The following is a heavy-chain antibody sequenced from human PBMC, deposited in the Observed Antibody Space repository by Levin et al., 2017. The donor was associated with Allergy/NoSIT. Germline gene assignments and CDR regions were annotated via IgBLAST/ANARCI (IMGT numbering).Heavy chain of an antibody. Sequence: SCTVSGGSISSSCYYWGWLRQPPGKGLEWIGSIHYRGSTYYSPSLKSRVTISIDTSENLFSLKLTSVTAADTAVYYCARPQGTTMYTYWFDPWGQGTLVTVSS. J-gene: IGHJ5*02. CDR2: IHYRGST. D-gene: IGHD4-17*01. CDR3: ARPQGTTMYTYWFDP. V-gene: IGHV4-39*01. CDR1: GGSISSSCYY.